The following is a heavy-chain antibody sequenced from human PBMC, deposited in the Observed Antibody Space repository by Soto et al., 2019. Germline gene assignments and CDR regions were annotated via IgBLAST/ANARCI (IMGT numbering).Heavy chain of an antibody. CDR3: ARGPLPQEIALFDP. Sequence: GGSLRLSCAASGFTFSSYAMSWVRQAPGKGLEWVSAISGSGGSTYYADSVKGRFTISRDNSKNTLYLQMNSLTAADTAVYYCARGPLPQEIALFDPWGQGTLVTVSS. D-gene: IGHD6-13*01. CDR1: GFTFSSYA. V-gene: IGHV3-23*01. J-gene: IGHJ5*02. CDR2: ISGSGGST.